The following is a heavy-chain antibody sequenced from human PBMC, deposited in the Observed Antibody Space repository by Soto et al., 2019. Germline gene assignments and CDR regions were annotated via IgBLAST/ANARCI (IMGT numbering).Heavy chain of an antibody. V-gene: IGHV5-51*01. Sequence: PGESLKISCKGSGYSFTSYWIGWVRQMPGKGLEWMGIIYPGDSDTRYSPSFQGQVTISADKSISTAYLQWSSLKASDTAMYYCARCIKGAPYYYYYMDVWGKGTTVTVSS. CDR3: ARCIKGAPYYYYYMDV. J-gene: IGHJ6*03. D-gene: IGHD2-21*01. CDR1: GYSFTSYW. CDR2: IYPGDSDT.